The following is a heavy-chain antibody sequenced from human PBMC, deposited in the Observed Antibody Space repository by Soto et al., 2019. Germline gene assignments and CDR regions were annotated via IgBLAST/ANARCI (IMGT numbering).Heavy chain of an antibody. CDR1: GFTFSSYS. Sequence: PGESLRLSCAASGFTFSSYSMNWVRQAPGKGLEWVSYISSSSSTIYYADSVKGRFTISRDNAKNSLYLQMNSLRDEDTAVYYCARAFTRRNYYDSSGYSIDYWGQGTLVTVSS. J-gene: IGHJ4*02. V-gene: IGHV3-48*02. CDR3: ARAFTRRNYYDSSGYSIDY. D-gene: IGHD3-22*01. CDR2: ISSSSSTI.